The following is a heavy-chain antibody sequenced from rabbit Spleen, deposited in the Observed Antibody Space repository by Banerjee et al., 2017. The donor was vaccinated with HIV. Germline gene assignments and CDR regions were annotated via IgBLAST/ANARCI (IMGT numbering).Heavy chain of an antibody. CDR2: IYPSNGHT. CDR1: GFSFSSGYY. CDR3: ARDLVAVIGWNFNL. D-gene: IGHD1-1*01. Sequence: QEQLEESGGDLVQPEGSLTLTCTASGFSFSSGYYMCWVRQAPGKGLEWIGCIYPSNGHTYYANWAKGRFTISRSTSLNTVTLQMTSLTAADTATYFCARDLVAVIGWNFNLWGQGTLVTVS. J-gene: IGHJ4*01. V-gene: IGHV1S45*01.